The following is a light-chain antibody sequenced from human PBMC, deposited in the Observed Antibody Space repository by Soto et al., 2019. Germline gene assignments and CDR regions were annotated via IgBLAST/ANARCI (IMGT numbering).Light chain of an antibody. V-gene: IGKV3-15*01. CDR3: QQYSDRPRT. Sequence: EIVLTQSPVTLSVSPGERATLSCRASQSVSSNLAWYQQKPGQAPRLLIYGASTRATGIPARFSGSGSGTEFTLTINSLQSEDFAIYYCQQYSDRPRTFGQGTKVDIK. CDR2: GAS. J-gene: IGKJ1*01. CDR1: QSVSSN.